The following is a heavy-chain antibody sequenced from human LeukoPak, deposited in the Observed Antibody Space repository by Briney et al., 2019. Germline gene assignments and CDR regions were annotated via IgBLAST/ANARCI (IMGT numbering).Heavy chain of an antibody. CDR2: ISSSGSTI. D-gene: IGHD3-9*01. CDR1: GFTFSSYE. Sequence: PGGSLRLSCAASGFTFSSYEMNWVRQAQGKGVEWVSYISSSGSTIYYADSVKGRFTISRDNAKNSLYLQMNSLRAEDTAVYYCARAHDQSIRYFDWLLPFWGQGTLVTVSS. V-gene: IGHV3-48*03. J-gene: IGHJ4*02. CDR3: ARAHDQSIRYFDWLLPF.